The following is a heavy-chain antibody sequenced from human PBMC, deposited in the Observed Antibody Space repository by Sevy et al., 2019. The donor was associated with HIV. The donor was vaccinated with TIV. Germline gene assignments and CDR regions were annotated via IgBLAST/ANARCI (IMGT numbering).Heavy chain of an antibody. Sequence: ASVKVSCKAXGXTXSSYAISWVRQAPGQGLEWMGGIIPIFGTANYAQKFQGRVTITADESTSTAYMELSSLRSEDTAVYYCARGDIXVVVAATYXYGMDVXGQGTTVTVSS. CDR3: ARGDIXVVVAATYXYGMDV. CDR2: IIPIFGTA. J-gene: IGHJ6*02. D-gene: IGHD2-15*01. V-gene: IGHV1-69*13. CDR1: GXTXSSYA.